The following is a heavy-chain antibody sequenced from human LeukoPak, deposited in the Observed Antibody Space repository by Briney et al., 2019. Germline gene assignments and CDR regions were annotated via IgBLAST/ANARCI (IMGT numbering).Heavy chain of an antibody. D-gene: IGHD3-22*01. CDR3: VKEPHYYDRSGYF. Sequence: PGGSLRLSCAASAFTFDDYAMHWVRQAPGKGLEWVSLIGGDGGSTYYADSVKGRFTISRDNSKNSLFLQMKSLRTDDTALYYCVKEPHYYDRSGYFWGQGTLVTVSS. V-gene: IGHV3-43*02. CDR2: IGGDGGST. CDR1: AFTFDDYA. J-gene: IGHJ4*02.